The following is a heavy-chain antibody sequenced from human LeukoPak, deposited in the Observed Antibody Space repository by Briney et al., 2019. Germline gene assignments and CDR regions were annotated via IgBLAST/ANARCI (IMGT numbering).Heavy chain of an antibody. J-gene: IGHJ4*02. CDR1: GYSISSSYY. CDR3: ARGWSGYGY. CDR2: IYYSRST. D-gene: IGHD5-12*01. V-gene: IGHV4-38-2*02. Sequence: SETLSLTCTVSGYSISSSYYWGWIRQPPGKGLEWIGSIYYSRSTYYNPSLKSRVTISVDTSKNQFSLKLSSVTAADTAVYYCARGWSGYGYWGQGTLVTVSS.